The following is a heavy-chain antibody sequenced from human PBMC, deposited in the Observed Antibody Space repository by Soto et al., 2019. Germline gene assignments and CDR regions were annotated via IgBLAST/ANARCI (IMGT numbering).Heavy chain of an antibody. D-gene: IGHD3-22*01. V-gene: IGHV3-30*18. J-gene: IGHJ3*01. CDR2: ISYDESTT. CDR1: GFSFIRYG. Sequence: PWGSLRLSCAASGFSFIRYGIHCVRHAPFKGLEWVAVISYDESTTFYADSVKGRFTISRDNSKNTLFLQMNSLRPEDTAVYYCSKAMIGSYDSDAFDVWGQGTMVTVSS. CDR3: SKAMIGSYDSDAFDV.